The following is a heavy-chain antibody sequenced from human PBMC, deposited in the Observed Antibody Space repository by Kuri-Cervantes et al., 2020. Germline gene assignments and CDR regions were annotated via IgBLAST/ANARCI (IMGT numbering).Heavy chain of an antibody. CDR1: GYSFTGYY. D-gene: IGHD3-3*02. CDR2: INPNSGGT. Sequence: ASVKVSCKASGYSFTGYYMHWVRQAPGQGLEWMGWINPNSGGTNYAQKFQGRVTMTRDTSISTAYMELSRLRSDDTAVYYFASLHSILYYFDYWGQGTLVTVSS. CDR3: ASLHSILYYFDY. V-gene: IGHV1-2*02. J-gene: IGHJ4*02.